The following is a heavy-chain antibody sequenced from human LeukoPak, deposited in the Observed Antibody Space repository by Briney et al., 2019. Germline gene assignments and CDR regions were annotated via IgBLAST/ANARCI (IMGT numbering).Heavy chain of an antibody. CDR2: INPDSGGT. CDR1: GYTFTGYY. J-gene: IGHJ4*02. V-gene: IGHV1-2*02. Sequence: ASVKVSCKASGYTFTGYYMHWVRQAPGQGLEGMGWINPDSGGTNYARKFQGRVTMTRDTSISTAYMELSRLRSDDTAIYYCARDYASLGSGDFDYWGQGTLVTVSS. D-gene: IGHD3-10*01. CDR3: ARDYASLGSGDFDY.